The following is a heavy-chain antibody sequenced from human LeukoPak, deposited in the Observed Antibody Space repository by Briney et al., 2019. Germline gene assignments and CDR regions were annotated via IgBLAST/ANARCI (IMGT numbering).Heavy chain of an antibody. J-gene: IGHJ6*02. Sequence: GRSLRLSCAASGFTFSSYGMHWVRQAPGKGLGWVAVISNDGFNKYYADSVKGRFTISRDNSKNTPYLQMNSLRAEDTAVYYCARDSRVSSGWYDGGYYYGMDVWGQGTTVTVSS. CDR2: ISNDGFNK. D-gene: IGHD6-19*01. V-gene: IGHV3-30*03. CDR3: ARDSRVSSGWYDGGYYYGMDV. CDR1: GFTFSSYG.